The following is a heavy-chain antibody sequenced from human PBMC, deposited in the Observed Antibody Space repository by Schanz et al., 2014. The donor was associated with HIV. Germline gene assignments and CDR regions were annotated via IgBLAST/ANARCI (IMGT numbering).Heavy chain of an antibody. V-gene: IGHV1-18*01. CDR3: ARDLGVVPAASDNWFDP. CDR1: GYIFTSNG. Sequence: QVQLVQSGAEVKKPGASVKVSCKASGYIFTSNGISWVRQAPGQGLEWMGWISAYNGKTNYARKVQGRVTMTTDTSKTTASMELRSLRSDDTAVYYCARDLGVVPAASDNWFDPWGQGTLVTVSS. D-gene: IGHD2-2*01. CDR2: ISAYNGKT. J-gene: IGHJ5*02.